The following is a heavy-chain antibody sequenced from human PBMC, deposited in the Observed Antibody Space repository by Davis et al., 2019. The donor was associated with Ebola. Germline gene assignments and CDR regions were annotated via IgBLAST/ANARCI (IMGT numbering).Heavy chain of an antibody. Sequence: PSETLSFTCAVYGGSFNDYYWRWIRQSPGKGLEWIGEINHSGNTYYNPSLRSRVIISIDTSKSQISLKLSSVTAADTAVYYCARGKVTALLYLDYGLDVWGQGTTVTVSS. CDR2: INHSGNT. V-gene: IGHV4-34*01. CDR3: ARGKVTALLYLDYGLDV. J-gene: IGHJ6*02. D-gene: IGHD2-21*02. CDR1: GGSFNDYY.